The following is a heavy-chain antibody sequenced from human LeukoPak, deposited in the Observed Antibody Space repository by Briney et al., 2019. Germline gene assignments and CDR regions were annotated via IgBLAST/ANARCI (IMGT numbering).Heavy chain of an antibody. CDR2: IDSTSTYI. CDR3: ARDRHDFWSGLSPHYFYYMDV. Sequence: GGSLRLSCAASGFTFSTYTMNWVRQAPGKGLEWVSSIDSTSTYIYYADSLKGRFTISRDNSKNSLYLQMNSLRAEDTAVYYCARDRHDFWSGLSPHYFYYMDVWGEGTTVTVSS. CDR1: GFTFSTYT. D-gene: IGHD3-3*01. J-gene: IGHJ6*03. V-gene: IGHV3-21*01.